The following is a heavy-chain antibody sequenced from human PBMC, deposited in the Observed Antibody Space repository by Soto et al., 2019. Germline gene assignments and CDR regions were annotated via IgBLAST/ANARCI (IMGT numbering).Heavy chain of an antibody. CDR3: AKDFAPVPRELPLDY. D-gene: IGHD1-26*01. V-gene: IGHV3-30*18. Sequence: QVQLVESGGGVVQPGRSLRLSCATSGFSFSSYGMHWVRQAPGKGLEWVAVISYDGANKYDADSVKGRFTISRDNSKNTLYLQINSLRVEDTAFYYCAKDFAPVPRELPLDYWGQGTLVTVSS. CDR1: GFSFSSYG. CDR2: ISYDGANK. J-gene: IGHJ4*02.